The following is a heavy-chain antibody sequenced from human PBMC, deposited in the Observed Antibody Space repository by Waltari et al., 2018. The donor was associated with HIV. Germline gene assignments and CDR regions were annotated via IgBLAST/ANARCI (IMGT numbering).Heavy chain of an antibody. CDR2: ISTSNGNT. CDR1: GYKFTTYD. CDR3: ARLPNDSGSSQFDY. D-gene: IGHD3-10*01. V-gene: IGHV1-18*01. J-gene: IGHJ4*02. Sequence: QVQLVQSGAEVKNPGASVRVSCQPSGYKFTTYDITWVRQAPGQGLEWLGWISTSNGNTDFAQRLQGRLTMTTDTSTRTAYMELTNLRFDDTAIYYCARLPNDSGSSQFDYWGQGTPVTVSS.